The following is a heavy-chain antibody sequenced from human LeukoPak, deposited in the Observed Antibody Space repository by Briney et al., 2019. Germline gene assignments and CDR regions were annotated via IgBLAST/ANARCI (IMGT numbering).Heavy chain of an antibody. CDR1: GYTFTSYG. J-gene: IGHJ5*01. CDR3: ATGSLGIVVKTYINWFDS. D-gene: IGHD6-19*01. V-gene: IGHV1-18*01. CDR2: ISAYNGNT. Sequence: GASVKVSCKASGYTFTSYGISWVRQAPGQGLEWMGWISAYNGNTNYAQKLQGRITMTRDMSTSAVYMELSTLRSEDTAVYYCATGSLGIVVKTYINWFDSWGQGTLVAVSS.